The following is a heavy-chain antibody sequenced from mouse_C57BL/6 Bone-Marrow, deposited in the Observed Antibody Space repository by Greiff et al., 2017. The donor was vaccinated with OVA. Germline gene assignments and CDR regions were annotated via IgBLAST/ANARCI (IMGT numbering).Heavy chain of an antibody. CDR1: GYTFTSYW. CDR3: AREYYGSRGNYFDY. D-gene: IGHD1-1*01. V-gene: IGHV1-52*01. J-gene: IGHJ2*01. CDR2: IDPSDSET. Sequence: QVQLKQPGAELVRPGSSVKLSCKASGYTFTSYWMHWVKQRPIQGLEWIGNIDPSDSETHYNQKFKDKATLTVDKSSRTAYMQLSSLTSEDSAVYYCAREYYGSRGNYFDYWGQGTTLTVSS.